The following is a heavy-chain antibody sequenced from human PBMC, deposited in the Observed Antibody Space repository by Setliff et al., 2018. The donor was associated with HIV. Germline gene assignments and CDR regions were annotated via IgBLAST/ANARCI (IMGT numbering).Heavy chain of an antibody. CDR3: ARLVYSSSSLDY. J-gene: IGHJ4*02. CDR2: IYYGGHT. V-gene: IGHV4-59*05. Sequence: SETLSLTCTVSGGSISTYYWSWIRQPPGKGPEWIGSIYYGGHTYHNPSLKSRVAVSVDTSKNQFSLKLTSVTAADTAVYYCARLVYSSSSLDYWGQGTLVTVSS. D-gene: IGHD6-6*01. CDR1: GGSISTYY.